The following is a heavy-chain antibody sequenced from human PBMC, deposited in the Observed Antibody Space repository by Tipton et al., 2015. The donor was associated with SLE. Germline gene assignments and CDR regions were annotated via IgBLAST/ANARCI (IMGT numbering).Heavy chain of an antibody. D-gene: IGHD5-24*01. V-gene: IGHV4-59*11. CDR1: GAFITGHF. J-gene: IGHJ6*02. CDR2: ISYNGGT. Sequence: TLSLTCNVSGAFITGHFWNLIRQSPGKGLEWIGYISYNGGTAYNPSLQSRVSISIDTSKNQFSLKVVSVTAADTAVYFCARGELRGNYGMDVWGQGTTVTVSS. CDR3: ARGELRGNYGMDV.